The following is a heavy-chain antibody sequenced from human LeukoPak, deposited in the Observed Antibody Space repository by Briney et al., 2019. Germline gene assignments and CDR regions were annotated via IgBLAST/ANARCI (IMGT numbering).Heavy chain of an antibody. V-gene: IGHV1-18*01. J-gene: IGHJ3*02. CDR3: ARPQGGYSSEPDAFDI. CDR1: GYTCTSYG. D-gene: IGHD6-19*01. Sequence: GASVKVSCKASGYTCTSYGISWVRQAPGQGVEWMGWISAYNGNTNYAQKFQGRVTITRHTSISTAYMELSSLRSEDTAVYYCARPQGGYSSEPDAFDIWGQGTMVTVSS. CDR2: ISAYNGNT.